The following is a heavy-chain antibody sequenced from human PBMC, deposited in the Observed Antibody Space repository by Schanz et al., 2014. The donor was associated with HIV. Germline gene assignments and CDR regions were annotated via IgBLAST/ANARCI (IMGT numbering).Heavy chain of an antibody. D-gene: IGHD2-15*01. CDR1: GGSFSGYF. CDR2: ISHSGTT. CDR3: ASLCSDSSCFYSSYYGMDV. J-gene: IGHJ6*02. V-gene: IGHV4-34*01. Sequence: QVQLHQSGAGLLKPSETLSLTCAVYGGSFSGYFWSWVRQSPGKGLEWIGEISHSGTTNYNPSLRSRVSMSVDTSKNKFSVNLKSMTAADTAVYYCASLCSDSSCFYSSYYGMDVWGQGTTVTVSS.